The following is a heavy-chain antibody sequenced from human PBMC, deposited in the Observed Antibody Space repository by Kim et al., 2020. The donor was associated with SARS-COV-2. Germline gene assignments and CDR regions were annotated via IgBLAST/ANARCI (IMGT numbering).Heavy chain of an antibody. J-gene: IGHJ4*02. D-gene: IGHD3-3*01. V-gene: IGHV1-69*01. Sequence: GTTHYAQKFQGRVTITADESTTTAFMELNSLKSDDTAVFYCAAGIGYNFDYWGQGSLVTVSS. CDR3: AAGIGYNFDY. CDR2: GTT.